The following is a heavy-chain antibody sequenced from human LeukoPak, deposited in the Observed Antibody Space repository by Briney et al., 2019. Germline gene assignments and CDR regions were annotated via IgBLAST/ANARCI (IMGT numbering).Heavy chain of an antibody. Sequence: SETLSLTCTVSSGSIGSYYWSWIRQPPGKGLEWIGYIFYSGSSNYNPSLKSRVTISVDTSKNQFSLKLSSVTAADTAVYYCARHQLGYYYGMDVWGQGTTVTVSS. D-gene: IGHD3-16*01. CDR2: IFYSGSS. V-gene: IGHV4-59*08. CDR1: SGSIGSYY. CDR3: ARHQLGYYYGMDV. J-gene: IGHJ6*02.